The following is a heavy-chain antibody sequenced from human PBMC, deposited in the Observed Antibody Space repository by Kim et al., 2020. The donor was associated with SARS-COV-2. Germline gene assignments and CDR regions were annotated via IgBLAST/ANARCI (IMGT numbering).Heavy chain of an antibody. CDR1: GGTFSSYA. CDR2: IIPIFGTA. V-gene: IGHV1-69*13. CDR3: ARGTGIFGVVIIKQRPWYYGMDV. Sequence: SVKVSCKASGGTFSSYAISWVRQAPGQGLEWMGGIIPIFGTANYAQKFQGRVTITADESTSTAYMELSSLRSEDTAVYYCARGTGIFGVVIIKQRPWYYGMDVGGQGTTVTVSS. J-gene: IGHJ6*02. D-gene: IGHD3-3*01.